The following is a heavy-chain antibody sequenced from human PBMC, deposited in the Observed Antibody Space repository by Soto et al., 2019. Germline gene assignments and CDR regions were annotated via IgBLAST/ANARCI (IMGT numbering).Heavy chain of an antibody. Sequence: QVQLVQSGAEVKNPGSSVKVSCKASGGTLSNYALSWVRQAPGQGLEWVGGIIPIFGTSNYAQNFQGRVTMTADESTSTAYRELSSLRSEDTAVYYCARGVRTGFYGMDVWGQGTTVTVSS. CDR1: GGTLSNYA. CDR2: IIPIFGTS. CDR3: ARGVRTGFYGMDV. V-gene: IGHV1-69*01. J-gene: IGHJ6*02. D-gene: IGHD3-10*01.